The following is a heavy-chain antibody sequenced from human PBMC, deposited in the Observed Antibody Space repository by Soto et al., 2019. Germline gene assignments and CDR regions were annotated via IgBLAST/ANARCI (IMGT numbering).Heavy chain of an antibody. CDR1: GGSISSYY. CDR2: IYYSGST. CDR3: ARRRKYYFDY. V-gene: IGHV4-59*01. J-gene: IGHJ4*02. Sequence: QVQLQESGPGLVKPSETLSLTCTVSGGSISSYYWSWIRQPPGKGLEWIGYIYYSGSTNYNPSLKSRVTISVDTSKNQFSLKLSSVTVADTAVYYCARRRKYYFDYWGQGTLVTVSS.